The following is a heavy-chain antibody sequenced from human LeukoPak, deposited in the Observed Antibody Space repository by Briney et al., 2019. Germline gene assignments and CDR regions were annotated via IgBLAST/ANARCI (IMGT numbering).Heavy chain of an antibody. CDR2: IYHSGNT. Sequence: SQTLSLTCTVSGGSISSGGYSWSWIRQPPGKDLEWIGYIYHSGNTYYNPSLKSRVTISVDRSKNQFSLKLTSVTAADTAVYYCARGGDSSGFYYYFDYWGQGILVTVSS. D-gene: IGHD3-22*01. J-gene: IGHJ4*02. CDR3: ARGGDSSGFYYYFDY. CDR1: GGSISSGGYS. V-gene: IGHV4-30-2*01.